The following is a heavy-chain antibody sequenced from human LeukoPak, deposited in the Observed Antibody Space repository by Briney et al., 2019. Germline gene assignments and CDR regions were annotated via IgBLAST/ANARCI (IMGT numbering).Heavy chain of an antibody. CDR2: INTDGSST. CDR3: ARARPFTMVRGVDFDY. V-gene: IGHV3-74*01. D-gene: IGHD3-10*01. Sequence: GGSLRLSCAASGFTFSSYWMHWVRQAPGKGLVWVSRINTDGSSTSYADSVKGRFTISRDNAKNTLYLQMNSLRAEDTAVYYCARARPFTMVRGVDFDYWGQGTLVTVSS. CDR1: GFTFSSYW. J-gene: IGHJ4*02.